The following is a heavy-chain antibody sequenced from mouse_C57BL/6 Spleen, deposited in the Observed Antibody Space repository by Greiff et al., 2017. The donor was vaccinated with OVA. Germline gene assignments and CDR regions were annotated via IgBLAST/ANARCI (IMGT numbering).Heavy chain of an antibody. CDR2: IHPSDSDT. J-gene: IGHJ1*03. D-gene: IGHD1-1*01. CDR3: AIDYYVSSHGYFDV. Sequence: QVQLKQPGAELVKPGASVKVSCKASGYTFTSYWMHWVKQRPGQGLEWIGRIHPSDSDTNYNQKFKGKATLTVDKSSSTAYMQLSSPTSEDSAVYYCAIDYYVSSHGYFDVWGTGTTGTVSS. V-gene: IGHV1-74*01. CDR1: GYTFTSYW.